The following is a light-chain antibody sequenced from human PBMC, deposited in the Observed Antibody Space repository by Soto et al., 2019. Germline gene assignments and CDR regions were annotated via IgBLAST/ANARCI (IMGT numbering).Light chain of an antibody. V-gene: IGLV2-14*01. J-gene: IGLJ2*01. CDR3: SSYTTSNSLE. CDR2: EVS. CDR1: SSDIGGYNY. Sequence: QSVLTQPASVSGSPGQSITISCTGTSSDIGGYNYVSWYQQHPGKAPKLMIYEVSNRPSGVSNRFSGYKSGNTASLTISGLQVEDEADYYCSSYTTSNSLEFGGGTKLTVL.